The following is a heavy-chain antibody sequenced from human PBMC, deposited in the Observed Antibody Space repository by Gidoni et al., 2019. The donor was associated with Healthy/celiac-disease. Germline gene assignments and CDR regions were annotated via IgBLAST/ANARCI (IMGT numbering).Heavy chain of an antibody. J-gene: IGHJ5*02. D-gene: IGHD6-13*01. CDR2: TNHSGST. V-gene: IGHV4-34*01. Sequence: HVQLQQCGAGMLKPSETLSPTSAVLRGSFSGYYWSWLPQPPGKGLEWIGETNHSGSTNYNPCLKSRVTISVDTSKNQFSLKLSSVTAADTAVYYCARMVAAASSWFDPWGQGTLVTVSS. CDR3: ARMVAAASSWFDP. CDR1: RGSFSGYY.